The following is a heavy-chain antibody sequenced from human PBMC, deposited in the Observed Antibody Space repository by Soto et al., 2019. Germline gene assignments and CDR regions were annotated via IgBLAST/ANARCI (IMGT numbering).Heavy chain of an antibody. D-gene: IGHD1-1*01. CDR2: INQDGSEK. J-gene: IGHJ6*02. CDR1: RFTFSTYW. V-gene: IGHV3-7*01. Sequence: GGSLRLSCAASRFTFSTYWMTWVRQAPGKGLEWVANINQDGSEKYYMDSVKGRFTISRDNAKNSLYLQMTSLRAEDTAVYHCEGGNDLDVWGQGTTVTVSS. CDR3: EGGNDLDV.